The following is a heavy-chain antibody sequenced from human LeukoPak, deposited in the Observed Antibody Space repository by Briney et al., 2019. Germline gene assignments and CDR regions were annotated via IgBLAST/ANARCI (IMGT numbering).Heavy chain of an antibody. Sequence: GRSLRLSCAASGFTFNSYGMHWVRQAPGKGLEWVAVISYDGSNKYYADSVKGRFTISRDNSKNTLYLQMNSLRAEDTAVYYCAKERGLGCASCYSNWFDPWGQGTLVTVSS. CDR2: ISYDGSNK. CDR1: GFTFNSYG. D-gene: IGHD2-2*01. J-gene: IGHJ5*02. CDR3: AKERGLGCASCYSNWFDP. V-gene: IGHV3-30*18.